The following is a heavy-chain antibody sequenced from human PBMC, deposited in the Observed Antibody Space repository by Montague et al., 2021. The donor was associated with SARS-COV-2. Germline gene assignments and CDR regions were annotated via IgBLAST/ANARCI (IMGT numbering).Heavy chain of an antibody. J-gene: IGHJ3*02. CDR2: ISTSAYTT. CDR3: TRDYRSIVGDGLDI. CDR1: GFTFSNHD. V-gene: IGHV3-48*03. Sequence: SQRLSCAASGFTFSNHDMNWVRQAPGKGPEWISYISTSAYTTSYAGSVKGRFTISRDNGKNSLYLQMNSLRVEDTAVYYCTRDYRSIVGDGLDIWGQGTKVTVSS. D-gene: IGHD3-16*02.